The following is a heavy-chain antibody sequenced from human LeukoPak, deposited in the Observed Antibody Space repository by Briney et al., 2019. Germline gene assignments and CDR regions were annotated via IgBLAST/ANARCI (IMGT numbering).Heavy chain of an antibody. CDR1: GGSISSYY. D-gene: IGHD4-11*01. CDR3: ARDISNYGAFDY. J-gene: IGHJ4*02. Sequence: SETLSLTCTVSGGSISSYYWSWIRQPPGKGLEWIGYIYYSGSTNYNPSLKSRVTISVDTSKNQFSLKLSSVTAADTAVYYCARDISNYGAFDYWGQGTLVTVSS. V-gene: IGHV4-59*01. CDR2: IYYSGST.